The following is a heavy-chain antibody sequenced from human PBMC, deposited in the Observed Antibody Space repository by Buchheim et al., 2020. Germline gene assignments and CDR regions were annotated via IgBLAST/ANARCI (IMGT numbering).Heavy chain of an antibody. V-gene: IGHV4-59*01. D-gene: IGHD6-13*01. CDR1: GGSISSYY. Sequence: QVQLQESGPGLVKPSETLSLTCTVSGGSISSYYWSWIRQPPGKGLEWIGYIYYSGSTNYNPSLKSRVTISVDTSKNQFSLKLSSVTAADTAVYYCARYLRKAAAGYYYYYYGMDVWGQGTT. CDR2: IYYSGST. J-gene: IGHJ6*02. CDR3: ARYLRKAAAGYYYYYYGMDV.